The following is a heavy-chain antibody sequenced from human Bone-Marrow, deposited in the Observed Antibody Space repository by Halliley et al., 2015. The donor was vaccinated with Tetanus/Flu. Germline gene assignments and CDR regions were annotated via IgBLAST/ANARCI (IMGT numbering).Heavy chain of an antibody. CDR2: VSHSGTS. Sequence: LSLTCIVSGASVSGFFWSWIRQPPGKGLQYIGYVSHSGTSTVNPSLKSRVTISLDTSKNSVSLNLTSVTAADTAVYFCGRLAKLSGPASWSRPVDSWGQGALVTVSS. CDR1: GASVSGFF. J-gene: IGHJ5*01. V-gene: IGHV4-59*08. D-gene: IGHD6-13*01. CDR3: GRLAKLSGPASWSRPVDS.